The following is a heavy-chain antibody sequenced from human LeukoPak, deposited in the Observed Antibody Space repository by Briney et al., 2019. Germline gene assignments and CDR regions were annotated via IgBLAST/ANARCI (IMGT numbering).Heavy chain of an antibody. D-gene: IGHD3-10*01. J-gene: IGHJ4*02. CDR3: AKDPYGSGSYAFDY. Sequence: GGSLRLSCAASGFTFNSYGMHWVRQAPGKGLEWLAVISYDGSIKYYPDSVKGRFTISRDNSKNTLYLQMNSLRADDTAVYYCAKDPYGSGSYAFDYRGQGTLVTVSS. V-gene: IGHV3-30*18. CDR1: GFTFNSYG. CDR2: ISYDGSIK.